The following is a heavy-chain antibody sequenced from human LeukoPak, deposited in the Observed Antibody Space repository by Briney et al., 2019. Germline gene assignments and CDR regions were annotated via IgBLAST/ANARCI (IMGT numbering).Heavy chain of an antibody. J-gene: IGHJ3*02. CDR1: GGSISSGSYC. D-gene: IGHD3-22*01. Sequence: SHTLSLTCTVSGGSISSGSYCWSWIRQPAGKGLEWIGRIYTSGSTNYNPSLKSRVTISVDTSKNQFSLKLSSVTAADTAVYYCARDVPYYYDSSGGAFDIWGQGTMVTVSS. CDR2: IYTSGST. CDR3: ARDVPYYYDSSGGAFDI. V-gene: IGHV4-61*02.